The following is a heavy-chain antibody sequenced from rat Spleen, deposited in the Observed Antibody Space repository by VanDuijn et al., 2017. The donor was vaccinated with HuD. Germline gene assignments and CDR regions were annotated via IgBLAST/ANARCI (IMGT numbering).Heavy chain of an antibody. CDR2: VSPSGGST. J-gene: IGHJ2*01. V-gene: IGHV5-27*01. CDR1: GFTFSNYY. D-gene: IGHD5-1*01. Sequence: EVQLVESGGGLVQPGRSLKLSCAASGFTFSNYYMAWVRQDPTKGLEWVASVSPSGGSTYYRDSVKGRFTISRNNAKSTLYLQMDSLRSEDTATYYCTTDRLGADYFDYWVQGVMVTVSS. CDR3: TTDRLGADYFDY.